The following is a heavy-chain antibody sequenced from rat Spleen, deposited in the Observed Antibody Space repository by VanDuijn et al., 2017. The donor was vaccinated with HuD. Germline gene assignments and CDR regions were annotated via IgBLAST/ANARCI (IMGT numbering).Heavy chain of an antibody. CDR1: GFTFSDYY. J-gene: IGHJ4*01. CDR3: ARMGWAGVMDA. Sequence: EVQLVESDGGLVQPGRSLKLSCAASGFTFSDYYMAWVRQAPTKGLEWVATISYDGSSTYYRDSVKGRFTISRDNAKSTLYLQMDSLRSEDTATYYCARMGWAGVMDAWGQGASVTVSS. D-gene: IGHD1-12*02. CDR2: ISYDGSST. V-gene: IGHV5-29*01.